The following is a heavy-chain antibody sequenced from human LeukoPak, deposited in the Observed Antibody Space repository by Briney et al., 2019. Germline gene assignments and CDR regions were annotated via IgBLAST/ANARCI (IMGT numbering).Heavy chain of an antibody. J-gene: IGHJ4*02. CDR3: ARDQEEYYYDSSGYYRRYYFDH. CDR1: GDSVSSNSAA. CDR2: TYYRSKWYN. Sequence: SQTLSLTCAISGDSVSSNSAAWNWIRQSPSRGLEWLGRTYYRSKWYNDYAVSVKSRITINPDTSKNQFSLQLNSVTPEDTAVYYCARDQEEYYYDSSGYYRRYYFDHWGQGTLVTVSS. V-gene: IGHV6-1*01. D-gene: IGHD3-22*01.